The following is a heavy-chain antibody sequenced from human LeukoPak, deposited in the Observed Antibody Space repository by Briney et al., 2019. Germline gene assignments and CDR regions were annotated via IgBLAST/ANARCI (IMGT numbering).Heavy chain of an antibody. V-gene: IGHV4-59*01. D-gene: IGHD3-22*01. CDR3: ARGTYYYDSSGYYGRDYYYYGMDV. J-gene: IGHJ6*02. CDR1: GGSISSYY. CDR2: IYYSGST. Sequence: SETLSLTCTVSGGSISSYYWSWIRQPPGKGLEWIGYIYYSGSTNYNPSLKSRVTISVDTSKNQFSLKLSSVTAADTAVYYCARGTYYYDSSGYYGRDYYYYGMDVWGQGTTATVSS.